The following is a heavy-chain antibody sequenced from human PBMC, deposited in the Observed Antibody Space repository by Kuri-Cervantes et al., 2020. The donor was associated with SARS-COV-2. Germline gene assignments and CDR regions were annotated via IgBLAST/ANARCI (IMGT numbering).Heavy chain of an antibody. CDR3: ARDVKQDYGGLYH. V-gene: IGHV4-38-2*02. CDR1: GYSISCGYY. Sequence: ESLKISCAVSGYSISCGYYWGWIRQPPGKGLEWIGYIYYSGSTNYNPSLKSRVTISVDTSKNQFSLKLSSVTAADTAVYYCARDVKQDYGGLYHWGQGTLVTVSS. D-gene: IGHD4-17*01. J-gene: IGHJ5*02. CDR2: IYYSGST.